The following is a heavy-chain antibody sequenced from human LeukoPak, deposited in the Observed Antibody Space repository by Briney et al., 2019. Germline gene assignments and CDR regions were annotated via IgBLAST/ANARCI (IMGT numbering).Heavy chain of an antibody. CDR2: INHSGST. D-gene: IGHD3-10*01. J-gene: IGHJ4*02. CDR3: ARFGSGRYFDY. V-gene: IGHV4-34*01. CDR1: GGSLSGYY. Sequence: SETLSLTCAVYGGSLSGYYWSWIRQPPGKGLEWIGEINHSGSTNYNPSLKSRVTISVDTSKNQFSLKLSSVTAADTAVYYCARFGSGRYFDYWGQGTLVTVSS.